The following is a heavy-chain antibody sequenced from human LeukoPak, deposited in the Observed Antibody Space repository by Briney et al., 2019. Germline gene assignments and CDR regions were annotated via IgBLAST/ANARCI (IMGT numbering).Heavy chain of an antibody. CDR3: AKDLTQRWFGESHDAFDI. CDR1: GFTFGSYA. D-gene: IGHD3-10*01. CDR2: ISGSGGST. J-gene: IGHJ3*02. V-gene: IGHV3-23*01. Sequence: PGGSLRLSCAASGFTFGSYAMSWVRQAPGKGLEWVSGISGSGGSTYYADSVKGRFTISRDNSKNTLYLQMNSLRAEDTAVYYCAKDLTQRWFGESHDAFDIWGQGTMVTVSS.